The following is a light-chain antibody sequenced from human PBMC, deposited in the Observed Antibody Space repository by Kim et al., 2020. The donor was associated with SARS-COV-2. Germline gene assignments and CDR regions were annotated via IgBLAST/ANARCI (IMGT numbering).Light chain of an antibody. Sequence: DIQMTQSPSSLSASVGDRVTITCRARQSISSYLNWYQQKPGKAPKLLIYGASSLQSGVPSRFSGSGSGTDFTLTISSLQPEDFATYYCQQSYSTPWTFGQGTKVDIK. CDR2: GAS. CDR1: QSISSY. CDR3: QQSYSTPWT. J-gene: IGKJ1*01. V-gene: IGKV1-39*01.